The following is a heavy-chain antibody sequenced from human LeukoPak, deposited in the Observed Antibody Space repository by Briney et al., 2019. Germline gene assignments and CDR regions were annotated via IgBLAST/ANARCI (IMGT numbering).Heavy chain of an antibody. Sequence: ASVKVSCKASGYTFTSYGISWVRQAPGQGLEWMGRINPNSGGTNYAQKFQGRVTMTRDTSISTAYMELSRLRSDDTAVYYRAREVYYYDSSGYYYFDYWGQGTLVTVSS. CDR2: INPNSGGT. V-gene: IGHV1-2*06. CDR3: AREVYYYDSSGYYYFDY. J-gene: IGHJ4*02. D-gene: IGHD3-22*01. CDR1: GYTFTSYG.